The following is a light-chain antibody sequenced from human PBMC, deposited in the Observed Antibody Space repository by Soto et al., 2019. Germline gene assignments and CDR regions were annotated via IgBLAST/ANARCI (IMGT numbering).Light chain of an antibody. V-gene: IGKV3-15*01. CDR3: QQYYNWRRT. CDR2: DVS. J-gene: IGKJ1*01. CDR1: QSVSNY. Sequence: ETVMTQSPATLSVSPGGRATLSCRASQSVSNYLAWYQQKTGQAPRLLIYDVSTRATGVLARFSGSGSGTEFTLTITSLQSEDFAVYYCQQYYNWRRTFGQGTKVDIK.